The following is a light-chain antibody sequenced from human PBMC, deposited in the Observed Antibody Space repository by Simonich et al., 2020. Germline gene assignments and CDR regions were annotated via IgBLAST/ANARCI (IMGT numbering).Light chain of an antibody. Sequence: DIVMTQSPDSLAVSLGERATINCKSRQSVLYSSNNKNYLAWYQQKPGQPPKLLISCASTRESGVPDRFSGSGSVTDFTLTISSLQAEDVAVYYCQQYYSTPPLTFGGGTKVEIK. CDR1: QSVLYSSNNKNY. V-gene: IGKV4-1*01. CDR3: QQYYSTPPLT. J-gene: IGKJ4*01. CDR2: CAS.